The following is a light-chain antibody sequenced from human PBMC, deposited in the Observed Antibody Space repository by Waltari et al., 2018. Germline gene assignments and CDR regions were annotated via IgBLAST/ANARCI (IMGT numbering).Light chain of an antibody. CDR2: DKN. V-gene: IGLV3-19*01. CDR1: GLRSYN. CDR3: HSRDASGVGGS. Sequence: SSELTQDTAVSVAMGQTVTMTCQGNGLRSYNARWYQQRPGQAPILIMYDKNNRPSGVPDRFSGSNSDNTASLTITGAQAEDEASYYCHSRDASGVGGSFGGGTKLTVL. J-gene: IGLJ2*01.